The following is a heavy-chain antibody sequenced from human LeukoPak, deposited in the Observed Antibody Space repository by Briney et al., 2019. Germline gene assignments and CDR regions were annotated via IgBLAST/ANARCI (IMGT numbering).Heavy chain of an antibody. Sequence: GESLKISCKGSGYSFTSYWIGRVRQMPRKGLEWMGIIYPGDSDTRYSPSLQGQVTISADKSISTAYLQWSSLKASDTAMYYCARLPYGSGSSYNWFDPWGQGTLVTVSS. CDR3: ARLPYGSGSSYNWFDP. CDR1: GYSFTSYW. V-gene: IGHV5-51*01. J-gene: IGHJ5*02. CDR2: IYPGDSDT. D-gene: IGHD3-10*01.